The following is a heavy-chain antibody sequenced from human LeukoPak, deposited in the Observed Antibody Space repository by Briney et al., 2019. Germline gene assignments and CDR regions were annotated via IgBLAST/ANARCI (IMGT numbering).Heavy chain of an antibody. CDR3: ARETLGAQRAFDI. D-gene: IGHD1-26*01. CDR2: IYYSVST. J-gene: IGHJ3*02. Sequence: SQTLSLTCTVSGGSLTSGGYYWSWVRQHPGKGLEWIGYIYYSVSTYYNPSLKSRFTISVDTSKNQFSLKLSSVTAADTAVYYCARETLGAQRAFDIWGQGTMVTVSA. V-gene: IGHV4-31*03. CDR1: GGSLTSGGYY.